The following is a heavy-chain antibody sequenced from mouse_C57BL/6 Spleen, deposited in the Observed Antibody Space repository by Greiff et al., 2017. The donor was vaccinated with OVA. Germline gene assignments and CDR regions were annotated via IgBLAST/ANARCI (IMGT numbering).Heavy chain of an antibody. J-gene: IGHJ1*03. CDR3: TRSWDHIARYFDV. CDR2: IDPETGGT. Sequence: VKLMESGAELVRPGASVTLSCKASGYTFTDYEMHWVKQTPVHGLEWIGAIDPETGGTAYNQKFKGKAILTADKSSSTAYMELRSLTSEDSAVYYCTRSWDHIARYFDVWGTGTTVTVSS. V-gene: IGHV1-15*01. D-gene: IGHD4-1*01. CDR1: GYTFTDYE.